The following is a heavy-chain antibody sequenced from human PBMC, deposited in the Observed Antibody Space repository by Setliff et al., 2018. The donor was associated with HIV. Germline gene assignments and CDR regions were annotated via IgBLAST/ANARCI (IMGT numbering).Heavy chain of an antibody. CDR2: IVPIFNTG. V-gene: IGHV1-69*13. J-gene: IGHJ4*02. CDR3: ARIPNHSSGFDY. CDR1: GGTFRSHE. Sequence: GASVKVSCKASGGTFRSHEISWVRQAPGQGLEWMGGIVPIFNTGNYAPKFQGRVTITADESTTTAYMELSSLRSEDTAVYYCARIPNHSSGFDYWGQGTPVTVSS. D-gene: IGHD3-22*01.